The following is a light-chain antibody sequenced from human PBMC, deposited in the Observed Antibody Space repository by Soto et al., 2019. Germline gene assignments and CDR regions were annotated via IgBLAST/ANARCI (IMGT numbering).Light chain of an antibody. CDR1: SRDVGAYNL. CDR3: SSFSSRNTLV. J-gene: IGLJ2*01. Sequence: QSVLTQPGSVSGSPGQSITISCSGTSRDVGAYNLVSWYQQRPGKAPKLSIYEVRNRLSGLSYRFSGSKSGNTASLTISSLLPEDEADYFCSSFSSRNTLVFGGGTKVTVL. CDR2: EVR. V-gene: IGLV2-14*01.